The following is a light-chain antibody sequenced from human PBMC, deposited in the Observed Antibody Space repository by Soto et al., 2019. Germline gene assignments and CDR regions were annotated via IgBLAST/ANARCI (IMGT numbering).Light chain of an antibody. CDR3: QQRSNWPLT. V-gene: IGKV3-11*01. CDR1: QSVSSY. Sequence: EIVLTQSPATLSLSPGERATLSCRASQSVSSYLAWYQQKPGQAPRLLIYDASNRATGIPARFSGSGSGTAFTLTLSSLEPEDFAVYYCQQRSNWPLTFGPGTKVDIK. CDR2: DAS. J-gene: IGKJ3*01.